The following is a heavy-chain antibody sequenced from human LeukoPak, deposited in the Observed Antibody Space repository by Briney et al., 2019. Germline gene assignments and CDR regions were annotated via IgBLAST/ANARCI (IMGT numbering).Heavy chain of an antibody. CDR3: ARDNYGSGSYCQY. J-gene: IGHJ4*02. Sequence: PGGSLRLSCAASGFTFSSYSMNWVRQAPGKGLEWVSSISSSSSYIYYADSVKGRFTISRDNAKNSLYLQMNSLRAEDTAVYYCARDNYGSGSYCQYWGQGTLVTVSS. V-gene: IGHV3-21*01. CDR1: GFTFSSYS. CDR2: ISSSSSYI. D-gene: IGHD3-10*01.